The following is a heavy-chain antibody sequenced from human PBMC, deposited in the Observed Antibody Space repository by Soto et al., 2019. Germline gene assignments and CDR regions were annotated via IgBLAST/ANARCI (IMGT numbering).Heavy chain of an antibody. Sequence: GESLKISCKGSGSSFTTYWIAWVRQMLGKGLEGMGIIYPGDSDTRYSPSFQGQVTISADKSISTAYLQWSSLKASDTAVYYCARQSSGYDSWGQGTLVTVSS. J-gene: IGHJ4*02. D-gene: IGHD5-12*01. CDR1: GSSFTTYW. CDR2: IYPGDSDT. V-gene: IGHV5-51*01. CDR3: ARQSSGYDS.